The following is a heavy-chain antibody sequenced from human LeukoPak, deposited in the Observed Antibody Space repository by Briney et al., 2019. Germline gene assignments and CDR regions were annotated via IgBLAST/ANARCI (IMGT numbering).Heavy chain of an antibody. CDR3: ARTAISRFFDYLPLGDNYFDP. D-gene: IGHD3-9*01. J-gene: IGHJ5*02. CDR2: ISSSGSTI. Sequence: GGSLRLSCAASGFTFSDYYMSWIRQAPGKGLEWVSYISSSGSTIYYADSVKGRFTISRDNAKNSLYLQMNSLRAEDTAIYYCARTAISRFFDYLPLGDNYFDPWGQGTLVTVSS. V-gene: IGHV3-11*04. CDR1: GFTFSDYY.